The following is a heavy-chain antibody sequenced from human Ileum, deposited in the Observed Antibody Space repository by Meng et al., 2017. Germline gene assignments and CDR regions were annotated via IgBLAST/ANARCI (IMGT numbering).Heavy chain of an antibody. D-gene: IGHD1-26*01. CDR2: IYWDDDR. CDR1: GFSLRTTSGVG. J-gene: IGHJ4*02. Sequence: SGPTLVKPTQTLTLTCTFSGFSLRTTSGVGVGWIRQPPGKALEWLAVIYWDDDRRYSPSLKSRLTITKDTSKNQVVLTMTKMDSVDTGTYYCAHKNGYYDPSFDYWGQGKRVTGSS. CDR3: AHKNGYYDPSFDY. V-gene: IGHV2-5*02.